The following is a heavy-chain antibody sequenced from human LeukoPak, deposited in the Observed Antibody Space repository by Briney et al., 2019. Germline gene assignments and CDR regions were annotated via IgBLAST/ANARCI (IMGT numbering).Heavy chain of an antibody. CDR1: GGSISSHY. D-gene: IGHD3-3*01. V-gene: IGHV4-59*11. CDR3: ARTGTYYDFWSGHWPYNWFDP. CDR2: IYYSGST. Sequence: SETLSLTCTVSGGSISSHYWSWIRQPPGKGLEWIGYIYYSGSTNYNPSLKSRVTISVDTSKNQFSLKLSSVTAADTAVYYCARTGTYYDFWSGHWPYNWFDPWGQGTLVTVSS. J-gene: IGHJ5*02.